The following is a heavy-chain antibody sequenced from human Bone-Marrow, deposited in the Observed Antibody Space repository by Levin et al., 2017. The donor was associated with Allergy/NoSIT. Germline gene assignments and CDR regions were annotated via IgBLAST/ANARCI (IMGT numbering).Heavy chain of an antibody. V-gene: IGHV3-33*01. D-gene: IGHD6-19*01. J-gene: IGHJ4*02. CDR3: AREAEWLA. CDR2: IWYDGSNK. Sequence: GESLKISCAASGFTFSTYVMHWVRQPPGKGLEWVAVIWYDGSNKYYADSVKGRFTISRDNSKNTLFLQMNGLRAEDTAVYYCAREAEWLAWGQGTLVTVSS. CDR1: GFTFSTYV.